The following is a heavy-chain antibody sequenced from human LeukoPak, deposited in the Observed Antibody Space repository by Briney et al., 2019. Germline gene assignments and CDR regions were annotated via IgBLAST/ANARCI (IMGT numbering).Heavy chain of an antibody. Sequence: GGSLRLSCAASGFAFSSYGMHWVRQAPGKGLEWVAVISYDGSNKYYADSVKGRFTISRDNSKNTLYLQMNSLRAEDTAVYYCAKARPYYYDSSGSSAFDYWGQGTLVTVSS. V-gene: IGHV3-30*18. D-gene: IGHD3-22*01. CDR3: AKARPYYYDSSGSSAFDY. J-gene: IGHJ4*02. CDR2: ISYDGSNK. CDR1: GFAFSSYG.